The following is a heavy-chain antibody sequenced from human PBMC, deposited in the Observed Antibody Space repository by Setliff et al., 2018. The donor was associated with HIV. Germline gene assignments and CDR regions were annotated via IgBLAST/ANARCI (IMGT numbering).Heavy chain of an antibody. D-gene: IGHD4-17*01. Sequence: ASVKVSCKASGYTFTDYYMHWVQQAPGKGLEWMGRVEPQHGETIFAGKFQGRVTITADTSTDAAYMELSSLRSEDTAVYFCARGTTATDYYYYMDVWGKGTSVTVSS. CDR1: GYTFTDYY. CDR3: ARGTTATDYYYYMDV. J-gene: IGHJ6*03. V-gene: IGHV1-69-2*01. CDR2: VEPQHGET.